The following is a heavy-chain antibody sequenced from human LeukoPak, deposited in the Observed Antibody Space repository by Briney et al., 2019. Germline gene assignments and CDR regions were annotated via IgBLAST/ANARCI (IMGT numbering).Heavy chain of an antibody. J-gene: IGHJ6*03. Sequence: GGSLRLSCAASGFTFSSYGMSWVRQAPGKGLEWVSAISGSGGSTYYADSVKGRFTTSRDNSKNTLYLQMNSLRAEDTAVYYCAKYSGSYSGLRNYYYYYYMDVWGKGTTVTISS. CDR3: AKYSGSYSGLRNYYYYYYMDV. CDR2: ISGSGGST. CDR1: GFTFSSYG. D-gene: IGHD1-26*01. V-gene: IGHV3-23*01.